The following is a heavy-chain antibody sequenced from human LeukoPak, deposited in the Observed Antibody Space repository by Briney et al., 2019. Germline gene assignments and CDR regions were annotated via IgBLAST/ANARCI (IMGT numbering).Heavy chain of an antibody. CDR3: VTQAEGSSSGPYFFDY. V-gene: IGHV4-39*01. CDR2: AFHGGNS. CDR1: GGSITISGYY. J-gene: IGHJ4*02. Sequence: SETLSLTCTVSGGSITISGYYWGWIRQPPGKMLEWIGSAFHGGNSYYNPSLKSRVTVSFDTSNNQFSLRLTSVTAADTALYYCVTQAEGSSSGPYFFDYWGQGTLVSVSS. D-gene: IGHD5-18*01.